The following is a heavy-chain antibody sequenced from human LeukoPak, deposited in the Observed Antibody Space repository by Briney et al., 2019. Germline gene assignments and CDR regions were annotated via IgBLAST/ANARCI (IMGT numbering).Heavy chain of an antibody. CDR3: ARGADGVSSNSRGWFDP. D-gene: IGHD2-15*01. CDR1: GFTFNSYA. Sequence: GGSLRLSCAASGFTFNSYAMNWVRQAPGKGLEWVSTISSSGNNTYYTDSVKGRFTISRDNAKNSLYLQMNSLRAEDTAVYSCARGADGVSSNSRGWFDPWGQGTLVTVSS. V-gene: IGHV3-21*01. CDR2: ISSSGNNT. J-gene: IGHJ5*02.